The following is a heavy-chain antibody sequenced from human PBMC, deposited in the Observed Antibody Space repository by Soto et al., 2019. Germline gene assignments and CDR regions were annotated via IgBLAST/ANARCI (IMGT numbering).Heavy chain of an antibody. CDR3: AKDPDGDYLLGYFDY. J-gene: IGHJ4*02. CDR1: GFIFSNYA. CDR2: ISGSGGST. D-gene: IGHD4-17*01. Sequence: EVQLLESGGGLVQPGGSLRLSCAASGFIFSNYAMSWVRQAPGKGLEWVSDISGSGGSTYYADSVKGWFTISRDNSKNTLYLQMNSLRAEDTAVYYCAKDPDGDYLLGYFDYWGQGTLVTVSS. V-gene: IGHV3-23*01.